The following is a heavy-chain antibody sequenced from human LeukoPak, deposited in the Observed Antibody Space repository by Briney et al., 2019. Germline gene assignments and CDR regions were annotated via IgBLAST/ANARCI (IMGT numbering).Heavy chain of an antibody. J-gene: IGHJ4*02. Sequence: PSETLSLTCTVSGGSISTSNYYWGWIRQPPGKGLEWIGNIFYSGSTYYSPSLRSRVTISLDTSRNQFSLKLNSVTAADTAVYYCARGVVIAPQTFDYWGQGTLVTVSS. CDR2: IFYSGST. CDR3: ARGVVIAPQTFDY. D-gene: IGHD2-21*01. CDR1: GGSISTSNYY. V-gene: IGHV4-39*07.